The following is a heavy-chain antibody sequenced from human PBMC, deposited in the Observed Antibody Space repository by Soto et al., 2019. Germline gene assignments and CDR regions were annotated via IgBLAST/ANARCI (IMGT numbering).Heavy chain of an antibody. V-gene: IGHV4-39*02. CDR1: GASIKSRNYF. CDR3: GRLAEAATGHADFDF. D-gene: IGHD2-15*01. J-gene: IGHJ4*02. Sequence: SETLSLTCTVSGASIKSRNYFWGWIRQPPGKGLEFVGSIHSSGGTYYNPSLKSRVTVSVDLSNSHFSLSLKSLTATDTAVYYCGRLAEAATGHADFDFCGEGTLVTVYS. CDR2: IHSSGGT.